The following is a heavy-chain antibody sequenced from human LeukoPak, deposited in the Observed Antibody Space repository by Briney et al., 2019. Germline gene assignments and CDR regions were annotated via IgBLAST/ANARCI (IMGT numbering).Heavy chain of an antibody. CDR2: IYYSGNT. Sequence: SETLSLTCTVSGGSITDYYWSWIRQHPGKGLEWIGYIYYSGNTNYNPSLKSRVTISVDTSKTQFSLRLSSVTAADTAMYYRARGGIKGSTGPRSFDYWGQGTLVTVSS. D-gene: IGHD1-26*01. CDR3: ARGGIKGSTGPRSFDY. CDR1: GGSITDYY. J-gene: IGHJ4*02. V-gene: IGHV4-59*01.